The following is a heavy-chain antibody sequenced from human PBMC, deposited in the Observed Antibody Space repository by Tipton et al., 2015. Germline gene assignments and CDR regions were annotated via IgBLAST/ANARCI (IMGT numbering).Heavy chain of an antibody. CDR3: ATVHGGLTHNWIDT. CDR2: IYHSGST. V-gene: IGHV4-4*02. Sequence: GLVKPSGTLSLTCVVFDVSISIRKWLTWVRQPPGKGLEWIGEIYHSGSTNYNPSLKSRVTMSVDGSKNHFSLNLTSVTAADTAVYFCATVHGGLTHNWIDTWGQGTLVTVSP. J-gene: IGHJ5*02. CDR1: DVSISIRKW. D-gene: IGHD4-23*01.